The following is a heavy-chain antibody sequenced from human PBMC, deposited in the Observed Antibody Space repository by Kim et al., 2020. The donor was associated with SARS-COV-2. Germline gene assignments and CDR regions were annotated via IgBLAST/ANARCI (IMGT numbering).Heavy chain of an antibody. CDR1: GFTFSDYY. Sequence: GGSLRLSCAASGFTFSDYYMSWIRQAPGKGLEWVSYISSSSSYTNYADSVKGRFTISRDNAKNSLYLQMNSLRAEDTAVYYCARGGIVVVPAAMGGDAFEIWGPGTMVTVSS. D-gene: IGHD2-2*01. CDR2: ISSSSSYT. V-gene: IGHV3-11*06. J-gene: IGHJ3*02. CDR3: ARGGIVVVPAAMGGDAFEI.